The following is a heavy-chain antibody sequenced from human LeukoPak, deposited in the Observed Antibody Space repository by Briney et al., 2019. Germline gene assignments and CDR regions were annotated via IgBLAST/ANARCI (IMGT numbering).Heavy chain of an antibody. CDR2: ISGSGGST. CDR3: AKGGIYYYDSSGYAHFDY. D-gene: IGHD3-22*01. CDR1: GFTFSSYA. Sequence: PGRSLRLSCAASGFTFSSYAMSWVRQAPGKGLEWVSAISGSGGSTYYADSVKGRFTISRDNSKNTLYLQMNSLRAEDTAVYYCAKGGIYYYDSSGYAHFDYWGQGTLVTVSS. J-gene: IGHJ4*02. V-gene: IGHV3-23*01.